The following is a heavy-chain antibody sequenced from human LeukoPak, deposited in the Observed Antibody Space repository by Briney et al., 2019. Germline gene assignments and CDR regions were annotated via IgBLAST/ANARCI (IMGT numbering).Heavy chain of an antibody. D-gene: IGHD4-17*01. CDR2: MNPNSGNT. V-gene: IGHV1-8*03. J-gene: IGHJ4*02. CDR3: ARDYGDYSTPPDY. Sequence: ASVKVSSKASGYTFTSYDINWVRQATGQGLEWMGWMNPNSGNTGYAQKFQGRVTITRNTSISTAYMELSSLRSEDTAVYYCARDYGDYSTPPDYWGQGTLVTVSS. CDR1: GYTFTSYD.